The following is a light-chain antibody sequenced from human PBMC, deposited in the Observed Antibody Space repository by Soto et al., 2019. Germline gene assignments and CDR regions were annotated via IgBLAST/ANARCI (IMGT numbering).Light chain of an antibody. CDR3: QQTYSVPWT. V-gene: IGKV1-39*01. CDR2: ATS. J-gene: IGKJ1*01. Sequence: DIQVTQSPSSLSASVGDRVTITCRASQGVGDRLGWYQQKPGNAPKRLIYATSTLQDGVPSRFSGSGSATNFTLTISSLLRDDFATYYCQQTYSVPWTFGQGTKV. CDR1: QGVGDR.